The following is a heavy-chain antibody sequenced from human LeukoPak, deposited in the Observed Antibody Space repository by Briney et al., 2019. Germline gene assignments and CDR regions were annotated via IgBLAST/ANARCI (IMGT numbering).Heavy chain of an antibody. CDR2: IGATGGST. Sequence: PGGSLRLSCTASGFTFSGYAMSWVRQAPGKGLEWVSTIGATGGSTFYADSVKGRFTISRDDSNNTLYLQMNSLRAEDTAVYYCAKGDSSWYPSFDYWGQGTLVTVSS. CDR3: AKGDSSWYPSFDY. CDR1: GFTFSGYA. D-gene: IGHD6-13*01. J-gene: IGHJ4*02. V-gene: IGHV3-23*01.